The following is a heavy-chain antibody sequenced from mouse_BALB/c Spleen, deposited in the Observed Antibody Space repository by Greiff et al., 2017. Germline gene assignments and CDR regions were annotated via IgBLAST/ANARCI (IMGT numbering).Heavy chain of an antibody. J-gene: IGHJ4*01. CDR2: ISSGGSYT. V-gene: IGHV5-6-4*01. CDR1: GFTFSSYT. D-gene: IGHD1-1*01. Sequence: EVQVVESGGGLVKPGGSLKLSCAASGFTFSSYTMSWVRQTPEKRLEWVATISSGGSYTYYPDSVKGRFTISRDNAKNTLYLQMSSLKSEDTAMYYCTRGDYGSSPLYAMDYWGQGNSVTVSS. CDR3: TRGDYGSSPLYAMDY.